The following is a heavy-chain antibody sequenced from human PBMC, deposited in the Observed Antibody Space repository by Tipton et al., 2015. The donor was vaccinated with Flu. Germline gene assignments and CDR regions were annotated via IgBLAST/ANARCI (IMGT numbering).Heavy chain of an antibody. CDR1: GGSINSYY. CDR2: IYSSGST. Sequence: TLSLTCTVSGGSINSYYRSWIRQSAGKGLEWIGRIYSSGSTNYNPSLKSRVTMSVDTSKNQFSLKMSSVTAADTAVYYCAKEGSYNILTNYYNKGVDPWGQGTLVTVSS. D-gene: IGHD3-9*01. V-gene: IGHV4-4*07. J-gene: IGHJ5*02. CDR3: AKEGSYNILTNYYNKGVDP.